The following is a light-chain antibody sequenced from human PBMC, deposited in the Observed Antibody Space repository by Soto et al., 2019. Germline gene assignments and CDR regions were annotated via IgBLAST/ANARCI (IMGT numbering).Light chain of an antibody. CDR1: QSISGSS. CDR2: AAS. Sequence: EVVLTQSPGTLSLSPGERATLSCRASQSISGSSLAWYQQKPGQAPRILIYAASSSATGIPVRFSGSGSGTHFTLTISRLEHEDFAVYYCQQYCGSPFTFGPGTKVDIK. J-gene: IGKJ3*01. CDR3: QQYCGSPFT. V-gene: IGKV3-20*01.